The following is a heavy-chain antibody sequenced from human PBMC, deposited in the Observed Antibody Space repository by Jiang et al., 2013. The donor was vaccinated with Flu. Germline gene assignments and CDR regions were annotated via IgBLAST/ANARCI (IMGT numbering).Heavy chain of an antibody. J-gene: IGHJ4*02. Sequence: QLVESGGGLVXPGGSLRLSCAASGFTFSSYWMNWVRQAPGKGLEWVANIKEDGSEKDYVDSVKGRFTISRDNARNSLYLQMNSLRAEDTAVYYCARGTTSPGTDYWGQGTLVTVSS. V-gene: IGHV3-7*03. D-gene: IGHD2-2*01. CDR2: IKEDGSEK. CDR1: GFTFSSYW. CDR3: ARGTTSPGTDY.